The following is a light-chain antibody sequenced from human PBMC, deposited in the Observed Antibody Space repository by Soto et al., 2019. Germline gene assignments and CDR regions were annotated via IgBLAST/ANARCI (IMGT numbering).Light chain of an antibody. CDR1: QSVSSN. J-gene: IGKJ4*01. V-gene: IGKV3-15*01. CDR3: QQYNNWPLT. CDR2: GAS. Sequence: EIVMTQSPATLSVSPGERATLSCRASQSVSSNLAWYQQKPDQAPRLLIYGASTRATGIPARFSGSGSGTEFTLTISSLQSEDFAVYYCQQYNNWPLTFGGRTKMEIK.